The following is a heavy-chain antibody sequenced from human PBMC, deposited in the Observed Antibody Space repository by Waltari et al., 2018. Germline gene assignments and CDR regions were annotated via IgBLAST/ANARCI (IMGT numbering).Heavy chain of an antibody. V-gene: IGHV4-39*07. D-gene: IGHD6-19*01. Sequence: QLQVQESGPGLVQPSETLALACTVSAGAISSSSYYWGWIRQPPGTGLEWIGSIYYSGSTYYNPSLKSRVTISVDTSKNQFSLKLSSVTAADTAVYYCASSRQWLADFDYWGQGTLVTVSS. CDR2: IYYSGST. CDR3: ASSRQWLADFDY. CDR1: AGAISSSSYY. J-gene: IGHJ4*02.